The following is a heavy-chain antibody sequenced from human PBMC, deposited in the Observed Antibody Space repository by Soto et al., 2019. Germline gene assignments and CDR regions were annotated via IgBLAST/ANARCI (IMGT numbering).Heavy chain of an antibody. CDR3: ARGWLATGGSLSYMDF. V-gene: IGHV3-13*01. D-gene: IGHD6-13*01. CDR1: GFTFSSYD. CDR2: IGSAGDT. J-gene: IGHJ6*03. Sequence: GGSLRLSCAASGFTFSSYDMHWVRQAAGKGLEWVSGIGSAGDTYYQGSVKGRFTISRENAKNSLYLQMNSLRAGDTALYYCARGWLATGGSLSYMDFWGKGTTVTVSS.